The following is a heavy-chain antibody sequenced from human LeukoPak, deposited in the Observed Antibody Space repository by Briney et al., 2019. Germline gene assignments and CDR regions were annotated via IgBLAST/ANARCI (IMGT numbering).Heavy chain of an antibody. V-gene: IGHV3-11*04. CDR2: ISSSSSTI. CDR3: ARDRSTDFWSGYYTNYFDC. CDR1: GFTFSDYY. Sequence: PGGPLRLSCGASGFTFSDYYMSWIRQAPGKGLEWVSYISSSSSTINYAESVKGRFTISRDNAKHAVDLQMNSLRAEDTAVYYCARDRSTDFWSGYYTNYFDCWGQGTLVTVSS. J-gene: IGHJ4*02. D-gene: IGHD3-3*01.